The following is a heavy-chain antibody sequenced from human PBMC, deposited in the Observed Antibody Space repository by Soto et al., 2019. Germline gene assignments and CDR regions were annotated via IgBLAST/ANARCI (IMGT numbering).Heavy chain of an antibody. D-gene: IGHD6-13*01. CDR3: AREGESSWKHEPFDY. Sequence: GGSLRLSCAGSGFTVSSYWMHWVRQAPGKGLVWVSRINSDGSSTSYADSVKGRFTISRDNAKNTLYLQMNSLRAEDTAVYYCAREGESSWKHEPFDYWGQGTLVTVSS. V-gene: IGHV3-74*01. CDR2: INSDGSST. CDR1: GFTVSSYW. J-gene: IGHJ4*02.